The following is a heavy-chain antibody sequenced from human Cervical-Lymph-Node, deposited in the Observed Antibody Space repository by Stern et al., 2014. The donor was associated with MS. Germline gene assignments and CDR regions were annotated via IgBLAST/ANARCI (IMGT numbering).Heavy chain of an antibody. CDR1: GFTFSDND. D-gene: IGHD4-23*01. CDR3: ARGGGISPNNY. V-gene: IGHV3-11*01. CDR2: ITSSASGI. J-gene: IGHJ4*02. Sequence: QMQLVQSGGGLVKPGGSLRLSCAASGFTFSDNDMTWIRQAPGKGLEWVSHITSSASGIYYADSVKGRFTISRDNAKSSLYLRMNSLRAEDTAVYYCARGGGISPNNYWGQGTLVTVSS.